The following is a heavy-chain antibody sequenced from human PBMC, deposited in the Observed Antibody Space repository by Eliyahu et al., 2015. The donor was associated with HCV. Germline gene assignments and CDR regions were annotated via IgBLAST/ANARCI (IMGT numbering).Heavy chain of an antibody. CDR1: GGSIXTXS. D-gene: IGHD6-19*01. J-gene: IGHJ5*02. Sequence: QVQLQESGPGLVKPSETLSLXCXVSGGSIXTXSXXWIRXPPGKGLEWXGFIHYSGSTNYNPSLKSRVTISLDTSKNQFSLNLTSVTAADTAVYYCAXGGGGIAVAGTGGWFDPWGQGALVTVSS. CDR3: AXGGGGIAVAGTGGWFDP. CDR2: IHYSGST. V-gene: IGHV4-59*01.